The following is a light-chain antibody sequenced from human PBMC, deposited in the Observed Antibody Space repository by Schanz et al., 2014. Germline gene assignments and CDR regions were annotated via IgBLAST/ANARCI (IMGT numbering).Light chain of an antibody. CDR2: GNI. J-gene: IGLJ3*02. CDR1: SSNIGTAYD. V-gene: IGLV1-40*01. Sequence: QSVLTQPPSVSGAPGQWVTISCTGSSSNIGTAYDVHWYQQLPGTAPKLLIYGNINRPSGVPDRLSGSKSGTSGSLAISGLQSEDEADYYCAGWDDSLNGWVFGGGTKLTVL. CDR3: AGWDDSLNGWV.